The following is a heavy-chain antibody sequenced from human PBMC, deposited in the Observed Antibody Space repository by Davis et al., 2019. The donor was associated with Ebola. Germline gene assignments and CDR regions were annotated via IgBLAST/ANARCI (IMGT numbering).Heavy chain of an antibody. CDR2: IYYSGST. Sequence: PGGSLRLSCTVSGGSISSYYWSWIRQPPGKGLEWIGYIYYSGSTNYNPSLKSRVTISVDTSKNQFSLKLSSVTAADTAVYYCARGVEPLSDYWGQGTLVTVSS. CDR3: ARGVEPLSDY. CDR1: GGSISSYY. V-gene: IGHV4-59*01. D-gene: IGHD1-1*01. J-gene: IGHJ4*02.